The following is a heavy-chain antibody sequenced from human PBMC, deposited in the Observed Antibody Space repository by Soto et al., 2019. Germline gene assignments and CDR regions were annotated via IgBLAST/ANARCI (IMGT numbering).Heavy chain of an antibody. CDR2: IWYDGSNK. Sequence: GGSLRLSCAASGFTFSSYSMHWVRQAPGKGLEWVAVIWYDGSNKYYADSVKGRFTISRDNSKNTLYLQMNSLRAEDTAVYYCARVVSYCSGGSCYLLDYWGQGTLVTVSS. CDR1: GFTFSSYS. CDR3: ARVVSYCSGGSCYLLDY. J-gene: IGHJ4*02. D-gene: IGHD2-15*01. V-gene: IGHV3-33*08.